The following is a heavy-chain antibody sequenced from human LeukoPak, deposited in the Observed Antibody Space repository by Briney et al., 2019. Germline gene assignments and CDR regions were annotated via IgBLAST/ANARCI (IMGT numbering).Heavy chain of an antibody. CDR1: GFTFSSYG. Sequence: PGGSLRLSCAASGFTFSSYGMHWVRQAPGKGLEWVAVIWYDGTNKYYADSVKGRFTISRDNSKNTLFLQMNSLRAEDTAVYYCARETVGAFYYYYYGMDVWGQGTTVTVSS. CDR3: ARETVGAFYYYYYGMDV. CDR2: IWYDGTNK. J-gene: IGHJ6*02. V-gene: IGHV3-33*01. D-gene: IGHD1-26*01.